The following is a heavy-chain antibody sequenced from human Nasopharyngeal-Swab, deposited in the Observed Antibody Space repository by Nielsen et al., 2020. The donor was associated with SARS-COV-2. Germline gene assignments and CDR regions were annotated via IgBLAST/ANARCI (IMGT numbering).Heavy chain of an antibody. J-gene: IGHJ4*02. V-gene: IGHV4-61*02. CDR3: ARDLPVAFDY. Sequence: WIRQPPGKGLEWIGRIYTSGSTNYNPSLKSRVTISVDTSKNQFSLKLSSVTAADTAVYYCARDLPVAFDYWGQGTLVTVSS. D-gene: IGHD6-19*01. CDR2: IYTSGST.